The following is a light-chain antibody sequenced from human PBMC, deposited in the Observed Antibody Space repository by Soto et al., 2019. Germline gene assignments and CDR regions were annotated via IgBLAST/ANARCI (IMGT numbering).Light chain of an antibody. CDR2: DAS. J-gene: IGKJ4*01. V-gene: IGKV1-17*01. CDR1: QDIRND. Sequence: DIQMTQSPSSLSASVGDRVTIACRASQDIRNDLGWYQQKPGKATKGLIYDASRLQCGVPSRFSGSRAGKALSLKITSLRVEDLAAYYCLSHSRYAHTFGGAIRVEIK. CDR3: LSHSRYAHT.